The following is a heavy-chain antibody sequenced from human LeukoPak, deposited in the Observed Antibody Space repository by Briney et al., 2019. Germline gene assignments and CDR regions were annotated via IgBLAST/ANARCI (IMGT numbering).Heavy chain of an antibody. D-gene: IGHD4-17*01. V-gene: IGHV4-4*02. CDR2: IYHSGST. J-gene: IGHJ3*02. CDR1: GGSISSSNW. CDR3: ARDRATVIDAFDI. Sequence: SETLSLTCAVPGGSISSSNWWSWVRQPPGKGLEWIGEIYHSGSTNYNPSLKSRVTISVDKSKNQFSLKLSSVTAADTAVYYCARDRATVIDAFDIWGQGTMVTVSS.